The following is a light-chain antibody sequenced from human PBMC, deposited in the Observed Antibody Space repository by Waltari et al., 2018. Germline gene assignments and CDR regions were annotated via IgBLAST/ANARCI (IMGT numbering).Light chain of an antibody. CDR2: VNSDGSH. Sequence: QLVLTQSPSASASLGASVKLPCTLSSGHSSNALPWLPQQPEQGPRSLMKVNSDGSHSKGDKIPDRFSGSSSGTEHYLTISSLQSEDEADYYCQTGGHGTWVFGGGTKLTVL. V-gene: IGLV4-69*01. CDR1: SGHSSNA. J-gene: IGLJ3*02. CDR3: QTGGHGTWV.